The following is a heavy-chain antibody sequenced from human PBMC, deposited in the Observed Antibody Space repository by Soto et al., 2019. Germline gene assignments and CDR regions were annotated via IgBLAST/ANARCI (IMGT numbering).Heavy chain of an antibody. CDR1: GYTFTSYG. J-gene: IGHJ4*02. CDR2: ISAYNGNT. V-gene: IGHV1-18*04. D-gene: IGHD3-3*01. CDR3: ASSSYYDFWSGYYLFDY. Sequence: ASVKVSCKASGYTFTSYGISWVRQAPGQGLEWMGWISAYNGNTNYAQKLQGRVTMTTDTSTSAAYMELRSLRSDDTAVYYCASSSYYDFWSGYYLFDYWGQGTLVTVSS.